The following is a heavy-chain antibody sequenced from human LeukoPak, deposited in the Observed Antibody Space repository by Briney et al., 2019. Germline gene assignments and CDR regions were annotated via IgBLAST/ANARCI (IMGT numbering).Heavy chain of an antibody. J-gene: IGHJ3*02. D-gene: IGHD3-10*01. V-gene: IGHV3-64*01. CDR2: ISSNGGST. CDR3: ARMDRGAFDI. Sequence: GGSLRLFCAASGFTFSSYAMHWVRQAPGKGLEYVSAISSNGGSTYYANSVKGRFTLSRDNSKNTLYLQMGSLRAEDIAVYYCARMDRGAFDIWGQGTMVTVSS. CDR1: GFTFSSYA.